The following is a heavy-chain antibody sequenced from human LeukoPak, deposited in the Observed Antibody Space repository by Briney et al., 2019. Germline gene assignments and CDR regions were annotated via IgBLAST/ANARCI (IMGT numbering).Heavy chain of an antibody. V-gene: IGHV3-23*01. D-gene: IGHD5-18*01. CDR1: GFTFSTYA. Sequence: PGGSLRLSCAASGFTFSTYAMNWVRQAPGKGLEWVSAIIDSGDITYYADSVKGRFTISRDNSKNTLYLQMNSLRAEDTAVYYCASGYSYGSLFDYWGQGTLVTVSS. CDR3: ASGYSYGSLFDY. CDR2: IIDSGDIT. J-gene: IGHJ4*02.